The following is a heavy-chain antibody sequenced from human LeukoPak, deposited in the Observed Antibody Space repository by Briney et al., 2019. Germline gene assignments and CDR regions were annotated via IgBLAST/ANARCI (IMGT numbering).Heavy chain of an antibody. CDR2: INSDGRST. D-gene: IGHD3-16*01. CDR3: VRGGVDY. CDR1: GFTFSSYW. V-gene: IGHV3-74*01. Sequence: GRSLRLSCVASGFTFSSYWIHWVRQAPGKGLVWVSRINSDGRSTDYADSVKGRFTISRDNAKNTLYLQMNSLRAEDTAVYYCVRGGVDYWGQGTLVTVSS. J-gene: IGHJ4*02.